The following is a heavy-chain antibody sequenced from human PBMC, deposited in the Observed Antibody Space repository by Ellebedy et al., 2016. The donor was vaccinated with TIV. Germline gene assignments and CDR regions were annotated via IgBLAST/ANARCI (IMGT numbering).Heavy chain of an antibody. CDR1: GGSISSSSYY. J-gene: IGHJ4*02. CDR3: ARDKSSSSFAY. V-gene: IGHV4-39*07. CDR2: IYYSGST. Sequence: MPGGSLRLSCTVSGGSISSSSYYWGWIRQSPGKGLEWIGSIYYSGSTYYNPSLKSRITIPVDTSRNQFSLNLRSVTAADTAVYYCARDKSSSSFAYWGQGTLVTVSS. D-gene: IGHD6-6*01.